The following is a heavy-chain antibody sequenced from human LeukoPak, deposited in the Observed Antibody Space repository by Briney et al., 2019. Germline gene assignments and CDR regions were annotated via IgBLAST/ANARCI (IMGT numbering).Heavy chain of an antibody. CDR1: GGPISNYY. CDR2: IYYSGST. CDR3: ARSPRGGTKTYFDY. D-gene: IGHD1-14*01. Sequence: SETLSLTCTVSGGPISNYYWSWIRQPLGKGLEWIGYIYYSGSTNYNPSLKSRVTISVDTSKNQFSLRLSSVTAADTAVYYCARSPRGGTKTYFDYWGQGTLVTVSP. J-gene: IGHJ4*02. V-gene: IGHV4-59*01.